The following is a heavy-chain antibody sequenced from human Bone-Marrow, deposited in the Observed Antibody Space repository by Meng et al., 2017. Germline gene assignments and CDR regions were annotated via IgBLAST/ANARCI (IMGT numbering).Heavy chain of an antibody. CDR1: GFTFSNAW. D-gene: IGHD2-15*01. CDR3: TTHESIGYCSGGSCFHYYYYYGMDV. Sequence: GQSLKNSCAASGFTFSNAWMSCVRQAPGKGLEWVGRIKSKTDGGTTDYAAPVKGRFTITRDDSKNTLYLQMNSLKTEDTAVYYCTTHESIGYCSGGSCFHYYYYYGMDVWGQGTTVTVSS. CDR2: IKSKTDGGTT. V-gene: IGHV3-15*01. J-gene: IGHJ6*02.